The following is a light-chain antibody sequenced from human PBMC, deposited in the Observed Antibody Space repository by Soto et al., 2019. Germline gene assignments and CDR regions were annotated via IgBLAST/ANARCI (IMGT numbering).Light chain of an antibody. J-gene: IGLJ2*01. CDR2: DVS. V-gene: IGLV2-14*01. CDR1: SSDVGGYNY. CDR3: SSYRRGSTLV. Sequence: QSALTQPASVSGSPGQSITISCTGTSSDVGGYNYVSWYQQHPGKAPKLMIYDVSNRPSGVSNRFSGSKSGNTASLTISGLQAEDEADYYCSSYRRGSTLVFGGGTKVPS.